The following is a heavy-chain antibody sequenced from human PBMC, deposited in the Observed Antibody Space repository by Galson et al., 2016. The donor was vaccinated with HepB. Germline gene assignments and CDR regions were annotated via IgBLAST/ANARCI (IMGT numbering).Heavy chain of an antibody. J-gene: IGHJ6*02. D-gene: IGHD1-14*01. CDR3: ARDGGGNTGGYYYYGMDV. CDR1: GFTFSRYD. Sequence: SLRLSCAASGFTFSRYDMHWVRQVTGKGLEWVAAIGTAGDTYYADSAKGRFTISRENAKNSQYLQMNSLRVGDTAVYYCARDGGGNTGGYYYYGMDVWGQGTTVTVSS. CDR2: IGTAGDT. V-gene: IGHV3-13*01.